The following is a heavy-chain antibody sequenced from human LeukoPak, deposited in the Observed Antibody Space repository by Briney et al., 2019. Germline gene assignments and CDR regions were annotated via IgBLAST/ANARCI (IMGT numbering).Heavy chain of an antibody. CDR3: ATARDGSEDNAFDI. V-gene: IGHV1-24*01. D-gene: IGHD3-22*01. CDR1: GYTFTGYY. CDR2: FDPEDGET. Sequence: ASVKVSCKASGYTFTGYYMHWVRQAPGKGLEWMGGFDPEDGETIYAQKFQGRVTMTEDTSTDTAYMELSSLRSEDTAVYYCATARDGSEDNAFDIWGQGTMVTVSS. J-gene: IGHJ3*02.